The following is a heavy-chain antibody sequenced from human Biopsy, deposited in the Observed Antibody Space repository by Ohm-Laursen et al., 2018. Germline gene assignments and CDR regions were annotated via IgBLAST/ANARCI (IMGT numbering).Heavy chain of an antibody. CDR3: ARVEDSTRHWYFDL. Sequence: GASVKVSCKASGYTFSDYILNWVRQASGQGLEWMGWINTRRGDTNYAQKFQGRVTMTRDTSTTTVFMELTSLRSDDTAMYYCARVEDSTRHWYFDLWGRGTQVTVSS. D-gene: IGHD2-2*01. CDR1: GYTFSDYI. J-gene: IGHJ2*01. V-gene: IGHV1-18*01. CDR2: INTRRGDT.